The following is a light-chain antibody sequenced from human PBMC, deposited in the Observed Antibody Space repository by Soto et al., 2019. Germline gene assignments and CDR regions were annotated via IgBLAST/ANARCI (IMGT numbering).Light chain of an antibody. Sequence: ETVLTQSPGTLSLSPGESATLSCRASQSVSNSYLAWYQQKPGQAPRLLIYGASSRATRIPDRFSGSGSGKDFNLTISRLEPDDFAVYYCQQYGRSPPSWTFGQGTKVQIK. CDR3: QQYGRSPPSWT. CDR2: GAS. J-gene: IGKJ1*01. CDR1: QSVSNSY. V-gene: IGKV3-20*01.